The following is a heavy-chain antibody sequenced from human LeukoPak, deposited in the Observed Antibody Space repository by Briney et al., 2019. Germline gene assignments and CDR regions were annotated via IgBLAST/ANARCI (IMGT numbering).Heavy chain of an antibody. V-gene: IGHV3-11*01. CDR2: ISSSGSTI. D-gene: IGHD1-1*01. Sequence: PGGSLRLSCAASGFTFSDSYMSWIRQAPGKGLEWVSYISSSGSTIYYADSVKGRFTISRDSAKNSLFLQMNSLRAEDSAVYFCARLRRIWNDVEFVDSWGQGTPVTVSS. CDR3: ARLRRIWNDVEFVDS. J-gene: IGHJ4*02. CDR1: GFTFSDSY.